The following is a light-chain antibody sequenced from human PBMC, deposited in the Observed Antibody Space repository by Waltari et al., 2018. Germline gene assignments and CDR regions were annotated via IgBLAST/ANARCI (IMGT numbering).Light chain of an antibody. V-gene: IGKV4-1*01. Sequence: DIVMTQSPDSLAVSLGERATINRKSGQTILYSSNNKNYLAWFQQKPGQPPKLLIYWASIRESGVPDRFSGSGSGTDFTLTISSLQAEDVAVYYCQQYYSAPYTFGQGTKLEIK. CDR1: QTILYSSNNKNY. CDR2: WAS. CDR3: QQYYSAPYT. J-gene: IGKJ2*01.